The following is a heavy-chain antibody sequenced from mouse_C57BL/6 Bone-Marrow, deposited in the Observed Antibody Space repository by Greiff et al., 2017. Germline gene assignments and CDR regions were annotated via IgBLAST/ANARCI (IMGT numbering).Heavy chain of an antibody. CDR3: ARKGIWYFDV. CDR2: IHPNSGST. Sequence: VQLQQPGAELVKPGASVKLSCKASGYTFTSYWMHWVKQRPGQGLEWIGMIHPNSGSTNYNEKFKSKATLTIDKSSSTAYMQLSSLTSEDSAVYYCARKGIWYFDVWGTGTTVTVSS. V-gene: IGHV1-64*01. CDR1: GYTFTSYW. J-gene: IGHJ1*03.